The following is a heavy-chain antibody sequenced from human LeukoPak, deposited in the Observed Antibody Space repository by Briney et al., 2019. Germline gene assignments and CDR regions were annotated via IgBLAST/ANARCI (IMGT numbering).Heavy chain of an antibody. J-gene: IGHJ5*02. CDR2: IYYSGST. Sequence: MASETLSLTCTVSGGSISSYYWSWIRQPPGKGLEWIGYIYYSGSTNYNPSLKSRVTISVDTSKNQFSLKLSSVTAADTAVYYCAREVAWFDPWGQGTLVTVSS. CDR3: AREVAWFDP. V-gene: IGHV4-59*01. CDR1: GGSISSYY. D-gene: IGHD2-15*01.